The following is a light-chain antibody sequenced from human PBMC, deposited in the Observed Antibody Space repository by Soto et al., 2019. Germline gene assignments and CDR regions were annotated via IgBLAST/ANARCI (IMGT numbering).Light chain of an antibody. CDR3: CSSATQSTYV. J-gene: IGLJ1*01. Sequence: QSVLAQPASVSGSPGQSITISCTGTSDDVGAYNSVSWYQQLPHKAPQVILYKGTQRPSGVSSRFSGSTSGNAASLTISGLPADDEADYFCCSSATQSTYVLGTGTKVTVL. CDR1: SDDVGAYNS. CDR2: KGT. V-gene: IGLV2-23*01.